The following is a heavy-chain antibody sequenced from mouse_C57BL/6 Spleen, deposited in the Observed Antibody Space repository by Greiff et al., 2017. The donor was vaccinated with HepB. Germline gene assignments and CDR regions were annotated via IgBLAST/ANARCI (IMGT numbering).Heavy chain of an antibody. Sequence: EVKLQESGGGLVKPGGSLKLSCAASGFTFSDYGMHWVRQAPEKGLEWVAYISSGSSTIYYADTVKGRFTIYRDNAKNTLFLQMTSLRSDDTAMYYCASADYGLYYYAMDYWGQGTSVTVSS. V-gene: IGHV5-17*01. J-gene: IGHJ4*01. CDR1: GFTFSDYG. CDR2: ISSGSSTI. D-gene: IGHD2-4*01. CDR3: ASADYGLYYYAMDY.